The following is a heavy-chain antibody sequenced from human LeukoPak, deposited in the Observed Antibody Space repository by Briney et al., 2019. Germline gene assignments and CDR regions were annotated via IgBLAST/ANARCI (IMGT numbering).Heavy chain of an antibody. J-gene: IGHJ4*02. Sequence: PSETLSLTCTVSGVSVSSGSYYWSWIRQPPGNGLEWIGNIYYIGSTTYNPSLKSRVTISVDTSKNQFSLRLSSVTAADTAVYYCARGLWWTDYWGQGTLVTVSS. CDR2: IYYIGST. CDR3: ARGLWWTDY. CDR1: GVSVSSGSYY. V-gene: IGHV4-61*01. D-gene: IGHD4/OR15-4a*01.